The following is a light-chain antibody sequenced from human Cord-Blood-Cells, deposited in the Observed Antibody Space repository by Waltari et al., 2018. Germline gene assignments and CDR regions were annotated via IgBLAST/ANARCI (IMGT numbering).Light chain of an antibody. CDR3: QQYNSYPYT. V-gene: IGKV1-16*02. CDR2: AAS. CDR1: EGIRNH. J-gene: IGKJ2*01. Sequence: DIQITHSPCSLSSSVGARVTITCRASEGIRNHLAWFHQKPGKAPKSLIYAASSLQSVASSKCSVSGYETDFTLTNSSLQSEAFATYDCQQYNSYPYTLSQGTKLAIK.